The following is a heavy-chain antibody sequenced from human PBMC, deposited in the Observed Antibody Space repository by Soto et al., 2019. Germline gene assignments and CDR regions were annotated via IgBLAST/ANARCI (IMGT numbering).Heavy chain of an antibody. Sequence: SETLSLTCTVSGVSLNSGHYYWVWIRQSPGEGLAWIASIYYDESTYYNPSLKSRVTISTDKPKNQFSLTLKSVTAADTAVYYCGKVLIGATRHTDVDSWGQGALVTVSS. CDR3: GKVLIGATRHTDVDS. CDR2: IYYDEST. J-gene: IGHJ4*02. V-gene: IGHV4-39*01. D-gene: IGHD2-15*01. CDR1: GVSLNSGHYY.